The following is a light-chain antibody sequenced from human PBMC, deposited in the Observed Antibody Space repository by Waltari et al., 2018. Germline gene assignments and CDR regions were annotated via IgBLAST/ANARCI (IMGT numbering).Light chain of an antibody. CDR2: KDS. Sequence: SYELTQPPSVSVSPGQTARITCSGDALPKQYAYWYQQKSGQAPVLVIYKDSERPSGIPERFSGSSSGTTTTLTIRGAQAEDEADYYCQSADTSGTYVFGSGTKVTVL. V-gene: IGLV3-25*03. CDR3: QSADTSGTYV. CDR1: ALPKQY. J-gene: IGLJ6*01.